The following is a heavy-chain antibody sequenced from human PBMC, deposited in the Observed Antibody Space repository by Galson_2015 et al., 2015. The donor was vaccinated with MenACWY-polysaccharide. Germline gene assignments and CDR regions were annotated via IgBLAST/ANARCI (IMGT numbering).Heavy chain of an antibody. Sequence: SLRLSCAASGFTFSSYGMHWVRQTPGKGLEWLAVIWFHGGNEHYAASVEGRFTLSRDNSKNTLYLQMNNLTAEDTALYYCARAKSSGCDYWGQGTLVTVSS. J-gene: IGHJ4*02. CDR3: ARAKSSGCDY. CDR1: GFTFSSYG. V-gene: IGHV3-33*01. D-gene: IGHD3-22*01. CDR2: IWFHGGNE.